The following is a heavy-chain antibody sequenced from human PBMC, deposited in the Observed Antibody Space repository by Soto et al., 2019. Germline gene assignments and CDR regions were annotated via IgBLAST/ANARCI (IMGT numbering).Heavy chain of an antibody. J-gene: IGHJ4*02. CDR3: ARRGFQLLPEY. Sequence: SETLSLTCEVSGDSINSDSHSSSWILHSPGRGLEWIGYIYYTVSTYYNPSLKSRVTISLDTSKNQFSLRLTSVTAADTAVYFCARRGFQLLPEYWGQGTMLTLSS. CDR1: GDSINSDSHS. V-gene: IGHV4-30-2*06. CDR2: IYYTVST. D-gene: IGHD2-2*01.